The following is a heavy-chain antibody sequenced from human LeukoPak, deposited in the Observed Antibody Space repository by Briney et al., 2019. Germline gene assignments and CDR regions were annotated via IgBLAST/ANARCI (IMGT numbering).Heavy chain of an antibody. J-gene: IGHJ4*02. CDR2: ITGSGGST. V-gene: IGHV3-23*01. CDR3: AKDGGVSGTMGRLNY. CDR1: GFTFSNYA. D-gene: IGHD6-19*01. Sequence: GGSLRLSCAASGFTFSNYAMSWVRQAPGKGLEWVSAITGSGGSTYFADSVKGRFTISRDNSQNTLYLQMNSLRAEDTAVYYCAKDGGVSGTMGRLNYWGQGTLVTVSS.